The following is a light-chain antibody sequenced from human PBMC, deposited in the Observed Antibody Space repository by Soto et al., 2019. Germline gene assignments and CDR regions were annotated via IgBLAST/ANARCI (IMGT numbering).Light chain of an antibody. V-gene: IGLV2-8*01. CDR2: EVT. J-gene: IGLJ1*01. CDR3: SSYAGSNNFV. CDR1: SSDVGTYKY. Sequence: QSVLTQPPSASGSPGQSVTISCTGTSSDVGTYKYVSWYQQHPGKAPKLMIYEVTKRPSGVPDRFSGSKSGNTASLTVSGLQAEDEADYYCSSYAGSNNFVFGTG.